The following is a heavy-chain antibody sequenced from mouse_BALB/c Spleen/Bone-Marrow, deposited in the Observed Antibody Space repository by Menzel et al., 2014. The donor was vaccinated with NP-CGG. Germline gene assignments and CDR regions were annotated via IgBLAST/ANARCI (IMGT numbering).Heavy chain of an antibody. V-gene: IGHV1-63*02. Sequence: VQLQQSGAELVRPGTSVKISCKASGYTFTNYWLGWVKQRPGHGLEWIGDIYPGGGYTNYNEKFKGKATLTADTSSSSACMQLSNLTSEDSAVYFGASMRSYAMDYWGQGTSVTVSS. CDR2: IYPGGGYT. CDR1: GYTFTNYW. J-gene: IGHJ4*01. CDR3: ASMRSYAMDY. D-gene: IGHD6-5*01.